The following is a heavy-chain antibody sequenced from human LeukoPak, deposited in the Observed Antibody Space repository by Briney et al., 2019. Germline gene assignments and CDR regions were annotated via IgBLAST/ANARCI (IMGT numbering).Heavy chain of an antibody. CDR2: IRHDGSDK. Sequence: GGSLRLSCAASGFTFNNHWTSWVRQAPGKGLEWVANIRHDGSDKKYVDSVKGRFTISRDNAENLLFLQMNSLRAEDTAVYYCARRITIAAAGWGYGMDVWCQGTTVTVSS. J-gene: IGHJ6*02. V-gene: IGHV3-7*03. CDR1: GFTFNNHW. D-gene: IGHD6-13*01. CDR3: ARRITIAAAGWGYGMDV.